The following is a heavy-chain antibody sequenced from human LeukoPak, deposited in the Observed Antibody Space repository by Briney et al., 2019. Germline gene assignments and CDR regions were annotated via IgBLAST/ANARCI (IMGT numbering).Heavy chain of an antibody. CDR3: ARGSGSYSSDAFDI. V-gene: IGHV3-74*01. D-gene: IGHD3-10*01. CDR2: INGDGSNT. Sequence: GGSLRLSCAASGFTFRSFWMHWVRQTPGKGLVWVSRINGDGSNTTYADSVKGRFTTSRDTAKNTVYLQMDSLRAEDTAVYYCARGSGSYSSDAFDIWGQGTMVTVSS. J-gene: IGHJ3*02. CDR1: GFTFRSFW.